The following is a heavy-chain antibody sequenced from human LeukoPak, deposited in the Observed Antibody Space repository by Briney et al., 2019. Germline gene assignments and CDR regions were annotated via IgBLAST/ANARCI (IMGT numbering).Heavy chain of an antibody. V-gene: IGHV1-18*01. CDR2: ISAYNGNT. CDR1: GYTFTSYG. D-gene: IGHD3-10*01. CDR3: ARDQPPPRFITMVPLDY. Sequence: ASVKVSCKASGYTFTSYGISWVRQAPGQGLEWMGWISAYNGNTNYAQKLQGRVTMTTDTSTSTAYMELRSLRSDDTAVYYCARDQPPPRFITMVPLDYWGQGTLATVSS. J-gene: IGHJ4*02.